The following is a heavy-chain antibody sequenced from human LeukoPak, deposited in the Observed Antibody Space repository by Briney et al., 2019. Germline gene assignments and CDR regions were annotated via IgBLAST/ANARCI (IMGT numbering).Heavy chain of an antibody. Sequence: GGSLRLSCAASGFTFSSYAMNWVRQAPGKGLEWVSAVSGGGGTTYYADSVKGRFTISRDNSKNTLFLQMNSLRAEDTAVYYCAKDREGLSSGYDLEYFDYWGQGTLVTVSS. J-gene: IGHJ4*02. CDR2: VSGGGGTT. V-gene: IGHV3-23*01. CDR1: GFTFSSYA. D-gene: IGHD5-12*01. CDR3: AKDREGLSSGYDLEYFDY.